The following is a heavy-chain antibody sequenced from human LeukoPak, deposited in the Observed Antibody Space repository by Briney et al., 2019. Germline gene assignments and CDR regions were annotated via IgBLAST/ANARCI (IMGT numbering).Heavy chain of an antibody. CDR2: IKQDGSEK. D-gene: IGHD5-12*01. Sequence: PGGYLRLSCAASGFTFSSYWMSWVRQAPGKGLEWVANIKQDGSEKYYVDSVKGRFTISRDNAKNSLYLQMNSLRAEDTAVYYCARADGGYDPHWFDPWGQGTLVTVSS. V-gene: IGHV3-7*01. CDR1: GFTFSSYW. CDR3: ARADGGYDPHWFDP. J-gene: IGHJ5*02.